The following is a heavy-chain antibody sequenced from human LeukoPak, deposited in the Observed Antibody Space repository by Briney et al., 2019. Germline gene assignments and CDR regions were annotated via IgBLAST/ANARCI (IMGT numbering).Heavy chain of an antibody. CDR2: ISAYNGNT. D-gene: IGHD2-21*02. Sequence: RASVKVSCKASGYTFTSYGISWVRQAPGQGLEWMGWISAYNGNTNYAQKLQGRVTMTTDTSTSTAYMGLRGLRSDDTAVYYCARLCGGDCYSAFDIWGQGTMVTVSS. V-gene: IGHV1-18*01. CDR1: GYTFTSYG. J-gene: IGHJ3*02. CDR3: ARLCGGDCYSAFDI.